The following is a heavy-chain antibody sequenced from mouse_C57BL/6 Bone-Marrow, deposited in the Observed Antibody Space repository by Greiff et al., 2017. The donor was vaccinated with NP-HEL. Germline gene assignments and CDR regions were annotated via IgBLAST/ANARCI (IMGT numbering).Heavy chain of an antibody. CDR3: ARRGTAQAPFAY. CDR1: GFTFSSYG. CDR2: ISSGGSYT. J-gene: IGHJ3*01. V-gene: IGHV5-6*01. Sequence: EVQVVESGGDLVKPGGSLKLSCAASGFTFSSYGMSWVRQTPDKRLEWVATISSGGSYTYYTDSVKGRFTISRDNAKNTLYRQMSSLKSEDTAMYYCARRGTAQAPFAYWGQGTLVTVSA. D-gene: IGHD3-2*02.